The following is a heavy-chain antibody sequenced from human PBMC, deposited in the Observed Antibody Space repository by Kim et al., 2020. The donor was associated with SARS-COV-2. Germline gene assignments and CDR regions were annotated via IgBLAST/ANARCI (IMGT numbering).Heavy chain of an antibody. CDR1: GFTFSSYW. Sequence: GGSLRLSCAASGFTFSSYWMHWVRQAPGKGLVWVSRINRDGSTTNYADSVKGRFTISRDNAKNTLYLQMNSLRAEDTAVYNCARETPVRGEYYFDYWGQGTLVTVSS. J-gene: IGHJ4*02. CDR2: INRDGSTT. V-gene: IGHV3-74*01. CDR3: ARETPVRGEYYFDY. D-gene: IGHD3-10*01.